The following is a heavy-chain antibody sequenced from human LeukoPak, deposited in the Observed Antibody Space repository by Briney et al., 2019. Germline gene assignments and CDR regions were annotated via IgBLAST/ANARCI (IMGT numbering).Heavy chain of an antibody. J-gene: IGHJ4*02. CDR2: ISYDGSNK. V-gene: IGHV3-30*18. Sequence: PGRSLRLSCAASGFTFSSYGMHWVRQAPGKGLEWVAVISYDGSNKYYADSAKGRFTISRDNSKNTLYLQMNSLRAEDTAVYYCAKDQDYYFDYWGQGTLVTVSS. CDR3: AKDQDYYFDY. CDR1: GFTFSSYG.